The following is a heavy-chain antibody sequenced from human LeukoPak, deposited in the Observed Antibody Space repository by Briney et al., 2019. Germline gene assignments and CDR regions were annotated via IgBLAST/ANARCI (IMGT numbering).Heavy chain of an antibody. CDR1: GFTFSSYS. J-gene: IGHJ4*02. V-gene: IGHV3-48*04. Sequence: GGSLRLSCAASGFTFSSYSMNWVRHAPGKGLEWVSHISRDGSTVYYRDSVKGRFTISRDNDKNSLYLHMNSLRVEDTGVYYCARDLGDWYSSGFDDWGQGSLVIVSS. D-gene: IGHD3-10*01. CDR2: ISRDGSTV. CDR3: ARDLGDWYSSGFDD.